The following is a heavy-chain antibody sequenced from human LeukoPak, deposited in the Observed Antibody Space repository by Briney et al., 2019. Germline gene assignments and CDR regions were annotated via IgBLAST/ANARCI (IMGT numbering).Heavy chain of an antibody. CDR1: GFIFRNYA. Sequence: PGGSLRLSCAASGFIFRNYAMTWVRQAPGKGLEWVSAITGSGGTSWYADSVKGHFTISRDNSKNTLYLQMNSLGADDTAVYYCAKWGDYDGLTGYHDSDCRGQGTLVTASS. D-gene: IGHD3-9*01. CDR3: AKWGDYDGLTGYHDSDC. V-gene: IGHV3-23*01. CDR2: ITGSGGTS. J-gene: IGHJ4*02.